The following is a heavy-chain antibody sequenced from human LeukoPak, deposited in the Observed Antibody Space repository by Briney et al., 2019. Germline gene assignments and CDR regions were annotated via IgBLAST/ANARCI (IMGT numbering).Heavy chain of an antibody. CDR1: GGPISSHY. V-gene: IGHV4-59*11. CDR3: ARDYSGFDY. D-gene: IGHD1-26*01. J-gene: IGHJ4*02. Sequence: PSETLSLTCTVSGGPISSHYWIWFRQPPGKGLAGIGYIYYCGCTTYNPSLKSRVNISVDTSKNQFSLKLSSVTAAETAVYCCARDYSGFDYWGQGTPVTVSS. CDR2: IYYCGCT.